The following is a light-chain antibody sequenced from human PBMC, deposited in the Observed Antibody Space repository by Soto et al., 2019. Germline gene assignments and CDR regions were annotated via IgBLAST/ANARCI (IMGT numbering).Light chain of an antibody. CDR2: AAS. CDR3: QQYYSYPPT. J-gene: IGKJ1*01. Sequence: AIRMTQSPSSFSASTGDRVTITCRASQGISSYLAWYQQKPGKAPKLLIYAASTLQSGVPSRFRGSGSGTDLTLTISCLQSEDFQTYYCQQYYSYPPTLGQGTKVDIK. CDR1: QGISSY. V-gene: IGKV1-8*01.